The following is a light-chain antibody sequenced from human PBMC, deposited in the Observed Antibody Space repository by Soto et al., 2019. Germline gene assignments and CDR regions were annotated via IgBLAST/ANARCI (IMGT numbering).Light chain of an antibody. Sequence: AIRMTQSPSSFSASTGDRVTITCRASQGISSYLAWYQQKPGKAPKLLIYAASTLQSGVPSRFSGSGSGTDFTLTISCLQSEDVATYYRQQYYSYPHTFGQGTKVEIK. CDR3: QQYYSYPHT. CDR2: AAS. V-gene: IGKV1-8*01. J-gene: IGKJ1*01. CDR1: QGISSY.